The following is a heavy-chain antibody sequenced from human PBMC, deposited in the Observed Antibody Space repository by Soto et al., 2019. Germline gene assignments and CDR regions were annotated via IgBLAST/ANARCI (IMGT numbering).Heavy chain of an antibody. CDR1: GYTFTSYD. D-gene: IGHD1-1*01. CDR2: MNPNSGNT. Sequence: ASVKVSCKASGYTFTSYDINWVRQATGQGLEWMGWMNPNSGNTGYAQKFQGRVTMTRNTSISTAYMEVSSLRSEDTAVYYCARGHWNDGNWFDPWGQGTLVTVSS. V-gene: IGHV1-8*01. J-gene: IGHJ5*02. CDR3: ARGHWNDGNWFDP.